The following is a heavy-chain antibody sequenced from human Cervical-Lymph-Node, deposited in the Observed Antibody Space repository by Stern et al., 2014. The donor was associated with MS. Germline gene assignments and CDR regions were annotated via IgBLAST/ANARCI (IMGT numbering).Heavy chain of an antibody. CDR3: ARDTSSPERSDW. CDR2: ITNVGST. CDR1: GFTVSRAY. Sequence: EVQLVESGGGVIQPGGSLRLSCTASGFTVSRAYMTWVRQAPGQGLEWVSLITNVGSTFYTDSVKGRFTISRDESKNTVYLHMTSLRAEDTAMYYCARDTSSPERSDWWGQGTLVTVSS. V-gene: IGHV3-53*01. J-gene: IGHJ4*02. D-gene: IGHD1-1*01.